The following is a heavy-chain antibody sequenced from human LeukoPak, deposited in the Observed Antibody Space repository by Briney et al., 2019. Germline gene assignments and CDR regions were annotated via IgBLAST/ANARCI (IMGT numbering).Heavy chain of an antibody. CDR2: MYLSGTT. V-gene: IGHV4-4*02. Sequence: PSGTLSLTCTVSGDSINSLDLWSWVRQPPGKGLEWIGEMYLSGTTHSNPSVKSRVTISIDKSKNQFFLNLSSVTAADTAVYYCARGLLKAGGDPPFEVSWLRPYKRQYYYYYYGMDVWGQGTTVTVSS. CDR1: GDSINSLDL. J-gene: IGHJ6*02. CDR3: ARGLLKAGGDPPFEVSWLRPYKRQYYYYYYGMDV. D-gene: IGHD1-26*01.